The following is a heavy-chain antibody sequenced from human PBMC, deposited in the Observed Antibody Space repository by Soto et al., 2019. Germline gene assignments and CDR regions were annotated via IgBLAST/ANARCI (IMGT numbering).Heavy chain of an antibody. J-gene: IGHJ4*02. D-gene: IGHD3-10*01. CDR2: SSGSGGST. Sequence: GGSLRLSCAASGFTFSSYAMSWGRQAPGKGLEWVSASSGSGGSTYYSDSVKGRFTISKDNSKNTLYLQMNSPRAEDTAVYYCAKVDPFGEFGYWGQGTLVTVSS. V-gene: IGHV3-23*01. CDR1: GFTFSSYA. CDR3: AKVDPFGEFGY.